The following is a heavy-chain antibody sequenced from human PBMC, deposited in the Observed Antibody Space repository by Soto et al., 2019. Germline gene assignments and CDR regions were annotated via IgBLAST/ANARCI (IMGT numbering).Heavy chain of an antibody. Sequence: QVQLVQSGAEEKKPGASVKVSCKASGYTFTSYAMHWVRQATGHRLEGMGWINAGNGNTKYSQKFQARVTITRDASASTAYMELSSLRSEDTSVYYCARYPSIYGIDVWGQGTTVTVSS. CDR1: GYTFTSYA. D-gene: IGHD2-21*01. V-gene: IGHV1-3*05. CDR2: INAGNGNT. CDR3: ARYPSIYGIDV. J-gene: IGHJ6*02.